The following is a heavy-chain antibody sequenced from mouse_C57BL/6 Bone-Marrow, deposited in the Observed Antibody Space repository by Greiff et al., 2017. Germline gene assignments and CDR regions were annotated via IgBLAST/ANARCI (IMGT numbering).Heavy chain of an antibody. CDR3: ARRDGYDWYFDV. V-gene: IGHV14-2*01. D-gene: IGHD2-2*01. CDR2: IDPEDGET. CDR1: GFNIKDYY. J-gene: IGHJ1*03. Sequence: EVQRVEPGAELVKPGASVKLSCTASGFNIKDYYMHWVKQRTEQGLEWIGRIDPEDGETKYAPKFQGKATITADTSSNTAYLQLSSLTSEDTAVYYCARRDGYDWYFDVWGTGTTVTVSS.